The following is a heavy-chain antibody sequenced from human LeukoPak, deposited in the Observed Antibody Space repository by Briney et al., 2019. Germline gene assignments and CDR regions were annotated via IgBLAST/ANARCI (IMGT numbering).Heavy chain of an antibody. V-gene: IGHV4-59*01. D-gene: IGHD2-2*01. CDR1: GGSISSYY. CDR3: ARPDCSSTSCPFDY. Sequence: SETLSLTCTVSGGSISSYYWSWIRQPPGKGLEWIGYIYYSGSTNYNPSLKSRVTISEDTSKNQFSLKLSSVTAADTAVYYCARPDCSSTSCPFDYWGQGTLVTVSS. CDR2: IYYSGST. J-gene: IGHJ4*02.